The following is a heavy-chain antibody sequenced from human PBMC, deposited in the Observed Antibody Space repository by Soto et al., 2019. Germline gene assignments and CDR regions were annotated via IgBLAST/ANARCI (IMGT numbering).Heavy chain of an antibody. CDR2: ISSDGSDK. D-gene: IGHD2-8*01. V-gene: IGHV3-30-3*01. CDR3: ARDGTRSNGYYYYGLDV. Sequence: GGSLRLSCAASGFTFRNYGIHLVRQAPGKGLEWVALISSDGSDKYYADSVRGRFTISRDNSKNTNSLQMNSLRGEDTAVYFCARDGTRSNGYYYYGLDVWGPGTTVTVSS. J-gene: IGHJ6*02. CDR1: GFTFRNYG.